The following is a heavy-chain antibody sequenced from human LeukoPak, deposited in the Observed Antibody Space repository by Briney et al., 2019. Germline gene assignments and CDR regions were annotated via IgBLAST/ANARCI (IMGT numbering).Heavy chain of an antibody. CDR3: AKDQGDGYNLFDY. CDR2: ISTTSSTI. D-gene: IGHD5-24*01. CDR1: GFSLSSYS. V-gene: IGHV3-48*01. J-gene: IGHJ4*02. Sequence: AGGFLRLSCAASGFSLSSYSMNWVRQAPGKGQEWISFISTTSSTIYYADSVKGRFTISRDNAENSLYLQMNSLRAEDTAVYYCAKDQGDGYNLFDYCGQGTLVTVSS.